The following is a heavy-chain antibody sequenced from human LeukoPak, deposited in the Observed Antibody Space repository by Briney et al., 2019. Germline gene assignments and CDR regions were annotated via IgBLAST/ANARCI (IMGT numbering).Heavy chain of an antibody. CDR1: GFTFSSYW. V-gene: IGHV3-7*03. Sequence: PGGSLRLSCAASGFTFSSYWMNWVRQAPGRGLEWVANIKQDGSEKYYVDSVKGRFTISRDNAKNSLYLQMNSLRAEDTAVYYCARDLSDVPAAIRARGGADYYYYYMDVWGKGTTVTVSS. D-gene: IGHD2-2*02. CDR2: IKQDGSEK. J-gene: IGHJ6*03. CDR3: ARDLSDVPAAIRARGGADYYYYYMDV.